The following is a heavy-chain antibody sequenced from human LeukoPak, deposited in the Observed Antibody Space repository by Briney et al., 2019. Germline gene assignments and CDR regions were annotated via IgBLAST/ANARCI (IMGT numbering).Heavy chain of an antibody. D-gene: IGHD1-14*01. V-gene: IGHV4-59*01. CDR3: ARASLRIQPNYNWFDP. CDR1: GGSISSYY. Sequence: SETLYLTCTVSGGSISSYYWSWIRQPPGKGLEWIGYIYYSGSTNYNPSLKSRVTISVDTSKNQFSLKLSSVTAADTAVYYCARASLRIQPNYNWFDPWGQGTLVTVSS. CDR2: IYYSGST. J-gene: IGHJ5*02.